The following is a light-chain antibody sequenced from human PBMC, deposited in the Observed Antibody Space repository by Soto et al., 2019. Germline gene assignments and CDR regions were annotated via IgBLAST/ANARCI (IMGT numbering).Light chain of an antibody. CDR3: QQLRSYPST. Sequence: IQITDSPSCLSASVGDRVTITCQASQDISNYLNWYQQKPGKAPKLLIYDASNRATGIPARFSGSGFGTDFTLTISSLQAEDFASYYCQQLRSYPSTFGGGTKVDIK. V-gene: IGKV1-33*01. J-gene: IGKJ4*01. CDR1: QDISNY. CDR2: DAS.